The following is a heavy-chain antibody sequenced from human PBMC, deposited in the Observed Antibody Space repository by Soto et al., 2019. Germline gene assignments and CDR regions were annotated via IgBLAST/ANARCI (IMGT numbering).Heavy chain of an antibody. J-gene: IGHJ4*02. V-gene: IGHV1-3*04. Sequence: ASVKVSCKASGYTFTKYAIHWVRQAPGQRLEWMGWINTGKGKTKYSPKFQGRVTITRDTSASTAYMELSSLASEDTAMYYCARDRGDPPYYFDYWGQGTLVTVSS. CDR1: GYTFTKYA. D-gene: IGHD3-10*01. CDR3: ARDRGDPPYYFDY. CDR2: INTGKGKT.